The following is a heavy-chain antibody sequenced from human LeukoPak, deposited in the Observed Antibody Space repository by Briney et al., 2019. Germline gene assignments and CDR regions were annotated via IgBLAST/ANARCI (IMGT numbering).Heavy chain of an antibody. CDR1: GYSFTSYW. D-gene: IGHD2-2*01. Sequence: LRESLKISCKGSGYSFTSYWIGWVRQMPGKGLEWMGIIYPGDSDTRYSPSFQGQVTISADKSISTAYMELSRLRSDDTAVYYCARGWQRQYQLLPYYWGQGTLVTVSS. J-gene: IGHJ4*02. CDR3: ARGWQRQYQLLPYY. V-gene: IGHV5-51*01. CDR2: IYPGDSDT.